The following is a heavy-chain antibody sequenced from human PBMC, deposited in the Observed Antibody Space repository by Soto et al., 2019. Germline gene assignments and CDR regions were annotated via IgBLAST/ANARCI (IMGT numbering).Heavy chain of an antibody. J-gene: IGHJ4*02. Sequence: ASVKVSCKASGYSFTSYGISWVRQAPGQGLEWMGWISPYYGNTKYAQNFQGRVTMTTDTSTYTAYMEMRSLRSDDPAVYYCARDFGSDLSAPGAVFDYWGQGTLVTVSS. V-gene: IGHV1-18*04. CDR3: ARDFGSDLSAPGAVFDY. D-gene: IGHD3-3*01. CDR2: ISPYYGNT. CDR1: GYSFTSYG.